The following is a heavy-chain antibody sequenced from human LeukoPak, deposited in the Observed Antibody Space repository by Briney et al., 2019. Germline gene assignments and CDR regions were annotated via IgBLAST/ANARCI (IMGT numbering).Heavy chain of an antibody. CDR3: ARVGYCSSTSCFDY. D-gene: IGHD2-2*01. CDR1: GYTFTSNS. Sequence: ASVKLSCTASGYTFTSNSISWGRQAPGQGLEWMGLISAYNGNTNYEHKLQVRVTMTTDTSTSTAYMELRSLRSDDTAVYYCARVGYCSSTSCFDYWGQGTLVTVSS. CDR2: ISAYNGNT. J-gene: IGHJ4*02. V-gene: IGHV1-18*01.